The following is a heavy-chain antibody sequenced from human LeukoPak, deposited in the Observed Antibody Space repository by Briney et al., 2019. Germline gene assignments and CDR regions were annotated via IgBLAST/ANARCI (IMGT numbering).Heavy chain of an antibody. CDR3: ARGRNYYDNSAYYSLIFDS. Sequence: SETLSLTCAVYGGSFSGYYWDWIRQPPGRGLEWIGEISHGGSTNYNPSLKSRVTISVDTSKYQFSLRLTSVTAADTAVYYCARGRNYYDNSAYYSLIFDSWGQGTLVTVSS. J-gene: IGHJ4*02. CDR1: GGSFSGYY. V-gene: IGHV4-34*01. D-gene: IGHD3-22*01. CDR2: ISHGGST.